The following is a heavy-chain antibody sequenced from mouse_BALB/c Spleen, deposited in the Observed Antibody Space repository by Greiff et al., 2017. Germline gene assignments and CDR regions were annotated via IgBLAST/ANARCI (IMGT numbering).Heavy chain of an antibody. CDR1: GFNIKDTY. J-gene: IGHJ4*01. CDR2: IDPANGNT. D-gene: IGHD1-1*01. Sequence: EVKLQESGAELVKPGASVKLSCTASGFNIKDTYMHWVKQRPEQGLEWIGRIDPANGNTKYDPKFQGKATITADTSSNTAYLQLSSLTSEDTAVYYCARGGVYYGSSYDAMDYWGQGTSVTVSS. CDR3: ARGGVYYGSSYDAMDY. V-gene: IGHV14-3*02.